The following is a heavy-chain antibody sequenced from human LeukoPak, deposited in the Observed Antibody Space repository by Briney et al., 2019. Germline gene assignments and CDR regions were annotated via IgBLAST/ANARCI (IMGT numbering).Heavy chain of an antibody. CDR2: ISYDGSNK. V-gene: IGHV3-30*18. CDR1: GFTFSSYG. J-gene: IGHJ6*02. D-gene: IGHD5-18*01. Sequence: PGRSLRLYCAASGFTFSSYGMHWVRQAPGKGLEWVAVISYDGSNKYYADSVKGRFTISRDNSKNTLYLQMNSLRAEDTAVYYYAKSDTDVWGQGTTVTVSS. CDR3: AKSDTDV.